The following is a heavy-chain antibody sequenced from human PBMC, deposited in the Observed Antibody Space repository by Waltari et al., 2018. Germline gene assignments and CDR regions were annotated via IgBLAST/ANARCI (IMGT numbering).Heavy chain of an antibody. V-gene: IGHV1-69*13. CDR2: IIPIFGRA. CDR3: ERVKGEGTMIVPTD. J-gene: IGHJ4*02. Sequence: QVQLVQSGAEVKKPGSSVKVSCKSSVVTFSSYAISWVRQAPGQGVEGMGGIIPIFGRANYSQKFQGRVTITAAEYTSTDYMELRSLRSEATAVYYCERVKGEGTMIVPTDWGQGTLVTVSS. CDR1: VVTFSSYA. D-gene: IGHD3-22*01.